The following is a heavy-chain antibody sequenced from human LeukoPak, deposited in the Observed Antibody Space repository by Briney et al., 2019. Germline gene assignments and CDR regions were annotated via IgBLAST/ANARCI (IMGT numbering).Heavy chain of an antibody. D-gene: IGHD3-22*01. CDR1: GGSISSYY. Sequence: SETLSLTCTVPGGSISSYYWSWIRKRPGKGLEWIGYIYDSGSTNYNPSLKSRVTISVDTSKNQFSLKLSSVAAADTAVYYCARDGYYFDSSGYYFWGQGTLVTVSS. J-gene: IGHJ4*02. V-gene: IGHV4-59*01. CDR2: IYDSGST. CDR3: ARDGYYFDSSGYYF.